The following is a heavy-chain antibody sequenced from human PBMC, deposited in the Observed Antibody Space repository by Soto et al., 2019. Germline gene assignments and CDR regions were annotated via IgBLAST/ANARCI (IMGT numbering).Heavy chain of an antibody. J-gene: IGHJ6*02. CDR2: INYDGYS. D-gene: IGHD3-10*01. CDR3: ARHGFGPLHGLVDV. Sequence: QVQLQESGPGLVKPSETLSLTCTVSGGSITNYYCSWFRQPPGKGLEWIGYINYDGYSAYNLSLTXRVPLSMDTSKTQFSLMLESVTATDTAVYYCARHGFGPLHGLVDVWGQGTTVIVSS. CDR1: GGSITNYY. V-gene: IGHV4-59*08.